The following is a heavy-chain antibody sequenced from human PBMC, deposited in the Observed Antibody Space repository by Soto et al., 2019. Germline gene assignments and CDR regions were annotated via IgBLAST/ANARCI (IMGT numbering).Heavy chain of an antibody. J-gene: IGHJ4*02. D-gene: IGHD3-10*01. CDR3: ARDPSPLWFGEFLDY. CDR2: ISSSGSTI. CDR1: GFTFSDYY. V-gene: IGHV3-11*01. Sequence: PGGSLRLSCAASGFTFSDYYMIWIRQAPGKGLEWVSYISSSGSTIYYADSVKGRFTISRDNAKNSLYLQMNSLRAEDTAVYYCARDPSPLWFGEFLDYWGQGTLVTVS.